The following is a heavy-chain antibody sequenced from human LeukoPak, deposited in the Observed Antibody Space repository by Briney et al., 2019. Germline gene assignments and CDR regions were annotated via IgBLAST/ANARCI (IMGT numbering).Heavy chain of an antibody. CDR3: ARRGYH. V-gene: IGHV4-61*02. D-gene: IGHD3-10*01. CDR1: GGSISSGSYY. Sequence: SETLSLTCTVSGGSISSGSYYWSWIRQPAGKGLEWIGRIYTSGSTNYNPSLKSRVTISVDTSKNQFSLRLRSVTAADTAIYYCARRGYHWGQGTLVTVSS. J-gene: IGHJ5*02. CDR2: IYTSGST.